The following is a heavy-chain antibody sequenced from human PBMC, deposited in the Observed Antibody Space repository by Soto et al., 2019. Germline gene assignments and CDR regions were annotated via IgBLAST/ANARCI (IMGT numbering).Heavy chain of an antibody. V-gene: IGHV3-33*01. J-gene: IGHJ4*02. CDR2: IWYDGSNK. CDR1: GFTFSSYG. Sequence: GGSLRLSCAASGFTFSSYGMHWVRQAPGKGLEWVAVIWYDGSNKYYADSVKGRFTISRDNSKNTRYRKMNGLRAEDTAVYYCARDLSSGWYFDYWGQGTLVTVSS. CDR3: ARDLSSGWYFDY. D-gene: IGHD6-19*01.